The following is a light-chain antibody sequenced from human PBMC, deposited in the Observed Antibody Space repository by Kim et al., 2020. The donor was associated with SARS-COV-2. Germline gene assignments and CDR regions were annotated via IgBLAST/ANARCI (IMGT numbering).Light chain of an antibody. CDR1: QGISSY. CDR2: AAS. CDR3: QQYYSYPYT. Sequence: SASTGARVTITCRASQGISSYLAWYQQKPGKAPKLLIYAASTLQSGVPSRFSGSGSGTDFTLTISCLQSEDFATYYCQQYYSYPYTFDQGTKLEI. V-gene: IGKV1-8*01. J-gene: IGKJ2*01.